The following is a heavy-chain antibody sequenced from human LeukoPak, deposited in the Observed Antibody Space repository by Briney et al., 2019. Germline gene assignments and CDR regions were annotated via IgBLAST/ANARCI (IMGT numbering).Heavy chain of an antibody. CDR1: GCTFTSYY. V-gene: IGHV1-46*01. D-gene: IGHD3-10*01. CDR2: INPSGGRT. Sequence: ASVKVSCKASGCTFTSYYMHWVRQAPGQGLEWLGIINPSGGRTNYAQKFQGRVTMTRDTSTSTVYMELSSLTSEDTAVYYCARGNYGLGCYSCFGHYFDYWGQETGVTVSS. J-gene: IGHJ4*02. CDR3: ARGNYGLGCYSCFGHYFDY.